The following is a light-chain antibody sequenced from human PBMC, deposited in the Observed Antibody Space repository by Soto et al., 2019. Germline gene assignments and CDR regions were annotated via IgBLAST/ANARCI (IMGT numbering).Light chain of an antibody. CDR2: GAS. J-gene: IGKJ2*01. CDR1: QNVNNNY. CDR3: QQYGSSPGT. V-gene: IGKV3-20*01. Sequence: PGERATLSCRASQNVNNNYLAWYQQKPGQAPRLLIRGASSRATGLPDRFSGSGSGTAFTLTISRLEPEDFAVYYCQQYGSSPGTFGQGTKLVIK.